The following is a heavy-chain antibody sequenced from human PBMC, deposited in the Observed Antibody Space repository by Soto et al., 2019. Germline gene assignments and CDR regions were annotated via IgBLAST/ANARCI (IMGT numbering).Heavy chain of an antibody. CDR2: ISSSSSYI. J-gene: IGHJ4*02. CDR3: ARDSLIAVAGLDY. Sequence: GGSLRLSCAASGFTFSSYSMNWVRQAPGKGLEWVSSISSSSSYIYYADSVKGRFTISRDNAKNSLYLQMNSLRAEDTAVYYCARDSLIAVAGLDYWGQGTLVTVSS. CDR1: GFTFSSYS. V-gene: IGHV3-21*01. D-gene: IGHD6-19*01.